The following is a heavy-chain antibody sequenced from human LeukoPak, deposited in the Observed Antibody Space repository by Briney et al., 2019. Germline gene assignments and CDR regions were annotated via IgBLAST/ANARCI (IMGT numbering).Heavy chain of an antibody. CDR3: ATVGVRSHLTGFDY. CDR1: GGSISSGSYY. CDR2: IYTSGST. J-gene: IGHJ4*02. D-gene: IGHD1-20*01. V-gene: IGHV4-61*02. Sequence: PSETLSLTCTVSGGSISSGSYYWSWIRQPARKGLEWIGRIYTSGSTNYNPSLKSRVTISVDTSKSQFSLKLSSVTAADTAVYYCATVGVRSHLTGFDYWGQGTLVTVSS.